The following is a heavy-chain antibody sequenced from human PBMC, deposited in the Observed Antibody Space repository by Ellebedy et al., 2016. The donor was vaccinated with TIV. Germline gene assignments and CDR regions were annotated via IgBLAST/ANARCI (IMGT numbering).Heavy chain of an antibody. CDR3: ARGGTKQTLPT. D-gene: IGHD3-16*01. Sequence: SETLSLXXTVSGGSISSGGYYWSWIRQPPGKGLEWIGYIYSSGSTNYNPSLESRVTISVDTSKNQFSLRLTSVTAADTAVYYCARGGTKQTLPTWGQGTLVTVSS. V-gene: IGHV4-61*08. CDR1: GGSISSGGYY. J-gene: IGHJ5*02. CDR2: IYSSGST.